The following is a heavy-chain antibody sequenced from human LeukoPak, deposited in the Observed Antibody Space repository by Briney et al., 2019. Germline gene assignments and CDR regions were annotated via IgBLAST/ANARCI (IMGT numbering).Heavy chain of an antibody. V-gene: IGHV3-30*03. J-gene: IGHJ4*02. CDR2: ISDNGINQ. D-gene: IGHD2-15*01. CDR3: AGGLLGCRGGSCYPTDY. CDR1: GFTFSTYG. Sequence: GRSLILSCAASGFTFSTYGMHWVRQAPGKVLEWVAVISDNGINQYYVDSVKGRFTISRDNSKNTLYLQMNSLSDEDTAVYYCAGGLLGCRGGSCYPTDYWGQGTLVTVSS.